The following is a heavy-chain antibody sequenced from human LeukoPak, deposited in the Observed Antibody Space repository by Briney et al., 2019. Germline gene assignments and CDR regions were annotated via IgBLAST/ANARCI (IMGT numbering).Heavy chain of an antibody. D-gene: IGHD3-9*01. CDR1: GFTFSSYW. J-gene: IGHJ4*02. CDR3: ARDEDYDILTGYFEDY. V-gene: IGHV3-74*01. CDR2: INSDGSST. Sequence: GGSLRLSCAASGFTFSSYWMHWVRQAPGKGLVWVSRINSDGSSTSYADSVKGRFTISRDNAKNSLYLQMNSLRAEDTAVYYCARDEDYDILTGYFEDYWGQGTLVTVSS.